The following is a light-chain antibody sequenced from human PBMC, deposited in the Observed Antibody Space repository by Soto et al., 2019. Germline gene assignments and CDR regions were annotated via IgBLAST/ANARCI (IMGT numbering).Light chain of an antibody. CDR2: DSS. Sequence: MTQSPTARTASVADRVTITCRASQSISSWLAWYQPQPGRAPKLLIYDSSSLESGVPSRFSVSRSGTEFTFTFSRVKPDELATYYSQHYNSYSEALGQGTKVDIK. CDR3: QHYNSYSEA. CDR1: QSISSW. J-gene: IGKJ1*01. V-gene: IGKV1-5*01.